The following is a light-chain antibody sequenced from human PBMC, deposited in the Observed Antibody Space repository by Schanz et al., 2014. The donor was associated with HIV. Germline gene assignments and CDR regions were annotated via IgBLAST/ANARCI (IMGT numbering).Light chain of an antibody. CDR3: CSYAGSYFFWV. Sequence: QSVLTQPASVSGSPGQSITISCTGISTDLDGYYSVSWYQQHPGKAPKLLIFDVINRPIGVSTRFSGSQSANTASLTISGLQAEDEADYYCCSYAGSYFFWVFGGGTKLTVL. CDR2: DVI. CDR1: STDLDGYYS. V-gene: IGLV2-14*03. J-gene: IGLJ3*02.